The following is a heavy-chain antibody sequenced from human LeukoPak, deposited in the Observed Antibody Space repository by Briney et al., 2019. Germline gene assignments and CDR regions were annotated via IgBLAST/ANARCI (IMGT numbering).Heavy chain of an antibody. D-gene: IGHD6-13*01. CDR3: ARGDKQLVFNRNKGGFDP. CDR2: ISPSGGIT. Sequence: GGSLRLSCAASGFTFSSHGMNWVRQAPGKGLEWVSGISPSGGITYYTDSVKGRFTISRDNSKNTLFLQMNTLRAEDTAVFYCARGDKQLVFNRNKGGFDPWGQGTLVTVSS. J-gene: IGHJ5*02. V-gene: IGHV3-23*01. CDR1: GFTFSSHG.